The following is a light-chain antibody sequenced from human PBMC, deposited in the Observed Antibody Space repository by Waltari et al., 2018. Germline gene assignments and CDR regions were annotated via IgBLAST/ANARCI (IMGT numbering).Light chain of an antibody. CDR3: QQSYSTPPS. CDR1: QSISSY. CDR2: AAS. Sequence: DIQMTQSPSSLSASVGDRVTITCRASQSISSYLNWYKQKPGTAPKLLIYAASSLQSGVPSRFSGSGSGTDFTLTISSLQPEDFATYYCQQSYSTPPSFGGGTKVEIK. V-gene: IGKV1-39*01. J-gene: IGKJ4*01.